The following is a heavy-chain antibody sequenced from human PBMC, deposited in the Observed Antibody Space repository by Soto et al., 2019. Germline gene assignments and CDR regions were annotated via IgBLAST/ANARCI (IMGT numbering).Heavy chain of an antibody. Sequence: EVQLVESGGGLVQPGGSLRLSCAASGFTFSSYSMNWVRQAPGKGLEWVSYISSSSSTIYYADSVKGRFTISRDNAKNSLYLQMNSLRAEDTAVYYCSLANWNYGDDAFDIWGQGTMVTVSS. CDR1: GFTFSSYS. D-gene: IGHD1-7*01. V-gene: IGHV3-48*01. CDR2: ISSSSSTI. CDR3: SLANWNYGDDAFDI. J-gene: IGHJ3*02.